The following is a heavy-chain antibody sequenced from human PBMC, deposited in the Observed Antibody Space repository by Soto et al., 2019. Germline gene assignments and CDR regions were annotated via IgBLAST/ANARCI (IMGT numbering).Heavy chain of an antibody. CDR3: ARDLGGAGSY. V-gene: IGHV3-74*01. CDR2: LNRDGSRT. CDR1: GFTFSNYW. Sequence: AQLVESGGGLVQPGGSLRLSCAASGFTFSNYWMHWVRQVPGQGPVWVSRLNRDGSRTDYADSVRGRFTFFRDNARNTLYLHMNSLRAEDTAMYYCARDLGGAGSYWGQGTLVTVSS. D-gene: IGHD1-26*01. J-gene: IGHJ4*02.